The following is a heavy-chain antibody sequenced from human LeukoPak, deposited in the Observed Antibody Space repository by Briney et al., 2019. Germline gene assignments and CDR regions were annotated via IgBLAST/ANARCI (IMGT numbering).Heavy chain of an antibody. CDR2: ISAYNGHT. CDR3: ARDKNYYDNSDPKYYFDY. D-gene: IGHD3-22*01. Sequence: GASVKVCCKASGYTFTGYYMHWGRQAPGQGLEWMGWISAYNGHTDYAQKFQGRVTMTTDTSTSTAYMEVRSLRSDDTAVYYCARDKNYYDNSDPKYYFDYWGQGTLVTVSS. V-gene: IGHV1-18*04. CDR1: GYTFTGYY. J-gene: IGHJ4*02.